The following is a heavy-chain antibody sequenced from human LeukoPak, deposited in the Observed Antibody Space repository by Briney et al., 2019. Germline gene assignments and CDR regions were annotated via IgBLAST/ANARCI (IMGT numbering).Heavy chain of an antibody. CDR3: ARLGRFRESPAWFDP. V-gene: IGHV5-51*01. CDR1: GYSFTSYW. CDR2: IYPGDSDT. D-gene: IGHD3-10*01. J-gene: IGHJ5*02. Sequence: GESLKISCKGSGYSFTSYWIGWVRQMPGKGLEWMGIIYPGDSDTRYSPSFQGQVTISADKSISTAYLQWSSLKASDTAMYYCARLGRFRESPAWFDPWGQGTLVTVSS.